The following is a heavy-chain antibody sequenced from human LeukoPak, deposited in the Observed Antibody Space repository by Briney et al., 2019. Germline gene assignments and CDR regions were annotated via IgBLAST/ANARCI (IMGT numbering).Heavy chain of an antibody. D-gene: IGHD3-22*01. CDR1: GFTFSSFG. CDR2: ISSSSSTI. V-gene: IGHV3-48*02. Sequence: PGGSLRLSCAASGFTFSSFGMHWVRQAPGKGLEWVSYISSSSSTIYYADSVKGRFTISRDNAKNSLYLQMNSLRDEDTAVYYCARDPYYYDSSGYYLVPRGYFDYWGQGTLVTVSS. CDR3: ARDPYYYDSSGYYLVPRGYFDY. J-gene: IGHJ4*02.